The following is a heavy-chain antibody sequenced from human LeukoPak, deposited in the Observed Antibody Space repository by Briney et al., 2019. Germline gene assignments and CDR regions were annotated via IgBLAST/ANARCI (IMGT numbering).Heavy chain of an antibody. CDR1: GYTFISYG. CDR2: ISAYNGNT. V-gene: IGHV1-18*01. Sequence: ASVKVSCKASGYTFISYGISWVRQAPGQGLEWMGWISAYNGNTNYAQKLQGRVTMTTDTSTSTAYMELRSLRSDDTAVYYCARVGRYCSGGSCYSFSDWFDPWGQGTLVTVSS. J-gene: IGHJ5*02. D-gene: IGHD2-15*01. CDR3: ARVGRYCSGGSCYSFSDWFDP.